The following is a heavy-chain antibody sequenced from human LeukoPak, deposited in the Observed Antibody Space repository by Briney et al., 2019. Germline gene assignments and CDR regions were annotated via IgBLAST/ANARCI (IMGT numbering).Heavy chain of an antibody. Sequence: SQTLSLTCAVSGGSISSGGYSWSWIRQPPGKGLEWIGYIYHSGSTYYNPSLKSRVTISVDTSKNQFSLKLSSVTAADTAVYYCARPGVVVVPDAFDIWGQGTMVTVSS. CDR3: ARPGVVVVPDAFDI. V-gene: IGHV4-30-2*03. CDR1: GGSISSGGYS. D-gene: IGHD3-22*01. J-gene: IGHJ3*02. CDR2: IYHSGST.